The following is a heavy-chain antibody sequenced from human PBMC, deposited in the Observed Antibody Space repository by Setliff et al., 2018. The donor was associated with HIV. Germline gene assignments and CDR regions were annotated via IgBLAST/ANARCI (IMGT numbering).Heavy chain of an antibody. CDR3: ARLSSYRSSSYYFDY. CDR1: GDSISDTTYY. D-gene: IGHD6-6*01. J-gene: IGHJ4*02. CDR2: IYHSGST. V-gene: IGHV4-39*01. Sequence: NPSETLSLTCSVSGDSISDTTYYWGWIRQPPGEGLEWIGNIYHSGSTLYRPSPKSRVTMSVDTSKNQFSLKLNSVTAADTAVYHCARLSSYRSSSYYFDYWGQGALVTVSS.